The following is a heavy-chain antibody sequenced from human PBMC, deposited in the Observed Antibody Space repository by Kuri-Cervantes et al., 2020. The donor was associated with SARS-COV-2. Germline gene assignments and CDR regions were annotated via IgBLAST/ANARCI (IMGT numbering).Heavy chain of an antibody. J-gene: IGHJ5*02. D-gene: IGHD2-2*01. CDR2: INHSGST. Sequence: SETLSLTCAVYGGSFSGYYWSWIRQPSGKGLEWIGEINHSGSTNYSPSLKSRVTISVDTSKNQFSLKLSSVTAADTAVYYCARGRIAVVPAAKAFDPRGQGTLVTVSS. CDR1: GGSFSGYY. V-gene: IGHV4-34*01. CDR3: ARGRIAVVPAAKAFDP.